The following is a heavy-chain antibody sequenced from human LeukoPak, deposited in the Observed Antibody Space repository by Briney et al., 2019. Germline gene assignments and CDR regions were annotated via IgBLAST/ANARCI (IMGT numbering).Heavy chain of an antibody. CDR2: ISRSSNYI. CDR1: GFTFSTYS. Sequence: PGGSLRLSCAASGFTFSTYSMNWVRQAPGKGLEWVSSISRSSNYIYYADSLKGRFTISRDNPKNSLYLQMNSLRAEDTAVYYCARGGGYDSIDYWGQGTLVTVSS. CDR3: ARGGGYDSIDY. J-gene: IGHJ4*02. D-gene: IGHD5-12*01. V-gene: IGHV3-21*01.